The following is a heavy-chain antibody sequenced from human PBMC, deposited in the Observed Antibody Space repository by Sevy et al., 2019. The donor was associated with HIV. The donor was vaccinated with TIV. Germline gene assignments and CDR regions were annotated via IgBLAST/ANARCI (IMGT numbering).Heavy chain of an antibody. D-gene: IGHD6-13*01. Sequence: GGSLRLSCAASGFTFDDYGMSWVRQAPGKGLEWVSGINWNGGSTGYADSVKGRFTISRDNAKNSLYLQMNSLRAEDTALYYCARGPSIAAAASYYFDYWGQGTLVPVSS. J-gene: IGHJ4*02. CDR2: INWNGGST. CDR3: ARGPSIAAAASYYFDY. CDR1: GFTFDDYG. V-gene: IGHV3-20*04.